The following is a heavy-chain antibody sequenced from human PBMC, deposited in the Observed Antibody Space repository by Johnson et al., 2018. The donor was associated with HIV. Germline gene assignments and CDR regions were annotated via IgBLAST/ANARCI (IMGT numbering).Heavy chain of an antibody. D-gene: IGHD2-21*02. CDR3: ATGVGVTAMNDAFHI. CDR1: RFTFSDYY. V-gene: IGHV3-11*04. J-gene: IGHJ3*02. CDR2: ISSSGNTI. Sequence: QVQLVESGGGVVKPGGSLRLSCAASRFTFSDYYMTWIRQAPGKGLEWVSYISSSGNTIYYADSVKGRFTISRDNAKNSLYLQMNNLRAEDTAVYYCATGVGVTAMNDAFHIWGQGTMVTVSS.